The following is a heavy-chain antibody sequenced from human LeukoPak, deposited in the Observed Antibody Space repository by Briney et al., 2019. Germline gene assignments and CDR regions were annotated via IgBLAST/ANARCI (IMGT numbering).Heavy chain of an antibody. CDR2: INSDGSIR. J-gene: IGHJ6*03. Sequence: GGSLRLSCAASGFTFSSYWMHWVRQAPGKGLVWVSRINSDGSIRNYVDSVKGRFTISRDNSKNTLYLQMNSLRAEDTAVYYCAKGQGGSYLNYYYYYMDVWGKGTTVTVSS. CDR1: GFTFSSYW. CDR3: AKGQGGSYLNYYYYYMDV. D-gene: IGHD1-26*01. V-gene: IGHV3-74*01.